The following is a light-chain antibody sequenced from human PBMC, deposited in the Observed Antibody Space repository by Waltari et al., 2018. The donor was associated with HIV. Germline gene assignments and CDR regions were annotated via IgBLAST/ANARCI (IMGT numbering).Light chain of an antibody. CDR1: SSDIGGYNY. J-gene: IGLJ1*01. V-gene: IGLV2-14*01. CDR2: EVS. Sequence: QSALTQPASVSGSPGQSVTISCTGTSSDIGGYNYVSWYQQHPGKAPKLIISEVSNRPSGFSDRFSGSKSGNTASLTSSGLQAEDEADYYCCSYTSTTAFDVFGTGTRVSVL. CDR3: CSYTSTTAFDV.